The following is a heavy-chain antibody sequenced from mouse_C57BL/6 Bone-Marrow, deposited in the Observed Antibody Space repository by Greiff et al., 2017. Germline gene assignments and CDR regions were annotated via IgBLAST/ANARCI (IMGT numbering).Heavy chain of an antibody. V-gene: IGHV1-54*01. CDR3: ARSKNWDSWFAY. D-gene: IGHD4-1*01. Sequence: QVHVKQSGAELVRPGTSVKVSCKASGYAFTNYLIEWVKQRPGQGLEWIGVINPGSGGTNYNEKVKGKATLTADKSSSTAYMQLSSLTSEDSAVYFCARSKNWDSWFAYWGQGTLVTVSA. CDR2: INPGSGGT. CDR1: GYAFTNYL. J-gene: IGHJ3*01.